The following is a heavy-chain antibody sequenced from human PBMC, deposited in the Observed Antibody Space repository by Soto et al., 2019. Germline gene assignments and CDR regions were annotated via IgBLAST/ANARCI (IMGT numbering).Heavy chain of an antibody. J-gene: IGHJ5*02. CDR3: ARDGHRIAARPPEGWFDP. CDR2: ISYDGSNK. CDR1: GFTFSSYA. V-gene: IGHV3-30-3*01. D-gene: IGHD6-6*01. Sequence: QVQLVESGGGVVQPGRSLRLSCAASGFTFSSYAMHWVRQAPGKGLEWVAVISYDGSNKYYADSVKGRFTISRDNSKNTIYLQMNSLRPADTAVYYCARDGHRIAARPPEGWFDPWGQGTLVTVSS.